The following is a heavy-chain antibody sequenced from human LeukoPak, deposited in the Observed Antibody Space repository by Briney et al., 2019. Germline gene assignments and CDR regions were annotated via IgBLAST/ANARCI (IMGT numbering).Heavy chain of an antibody. CDR3: ARVYYSSSYDYWYFDL. CDR2: IYYSGST. J-gene: IGHJ2*01. V-gene: IGHV4-59*01. CDR1: GGSISSYY. Sequence: SSETLSLTCTVSGGSISSYYWSRIRQPPGKGLEWIGYIYYSGSTNYNPSLKSRLTISVDTSKNQFSLKLSSVTAADTAVYYCARVYYSSSYDYWYFDLWGRGTLVTVSS. D-gene: IGHD6-13*01.